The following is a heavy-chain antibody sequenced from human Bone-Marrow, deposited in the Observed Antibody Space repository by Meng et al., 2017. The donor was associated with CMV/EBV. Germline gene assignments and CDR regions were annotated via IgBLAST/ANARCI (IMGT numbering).Heavy chain of an antibody. CDR3: ARVWTRYLIRS. Sequence: ASVKVSCKASGYTFTNYGISWVRQAPGQGLEWMSWISPYNGNTRYAQKFQGRVTMTTDASTSIAYMELRSLGSDDTAMYYCARVWTRYLIRSWGQGTLVTASS. CDR2: ISPYNGNT. CDR1: GYTFTNYG. J-gene: IGHJ5*02. D-gene: IGHD3-16*01. V-gene: IGHV1-18*01.